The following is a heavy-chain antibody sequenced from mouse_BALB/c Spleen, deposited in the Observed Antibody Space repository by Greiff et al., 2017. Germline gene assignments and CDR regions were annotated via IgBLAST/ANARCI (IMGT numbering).Heavy chain of an antibody. CDR3: TDYGSSYYFDY. CDR2: IYPGNSDT. J-gene: IGHJ2*01. CDR1: GYTFTSYW. D-gene: IGHD1-1*01. V-gene: IGHV1-5*01. Sequence: EVQLQQSGTVLARPGASVKMSCKASGYTFTSYWMHWVKQRPGQGLEWIGAIYPGNSDTSYNQKFKGKAKLTAVTSTSTAYMELSSLTNEDSAVYYCTDYGSSYYFDYWGQGTTLTVSS.